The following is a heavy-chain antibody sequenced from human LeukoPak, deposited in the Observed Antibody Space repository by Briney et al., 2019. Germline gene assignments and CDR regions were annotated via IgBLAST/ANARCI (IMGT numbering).Heavy chain of an antibody. Sequence: GGSLRLSCAASRFTFSRYGMHWVRQAPGKGPEWVAFIRYDGSNKHYADSVKGRFTISRDNSKNTLYLQMNSLRAEDTAVYYCAKEHYDILTGYGLDYWGQGTLVTVSS. J-gene: IGHJ4*02. CDR3: AKEHYDILTGYGLDY. D-gene: IGHD3-9*01. CDR1: RFTFSRYG. V-gene: IGHV3-30*02. CDR2: IRYDGSNK.